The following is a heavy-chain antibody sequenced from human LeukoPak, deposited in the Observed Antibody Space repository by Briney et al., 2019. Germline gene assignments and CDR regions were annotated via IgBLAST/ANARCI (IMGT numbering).Heavy chain of an antibody. J-gene: IGHJ5*02. V-gene: IGHV4-34*01. CDR2: VNPGGNT. Sequence: PSETLSLTCAVYTGSFSGYYWSWIRQSPGNGLEWIGEVNPGGNTNYNPSLRSRVTISLDTSKNHFSLKLRSVTAADTAVYNCARAAWDGGGGFDPWGQGTLVTVSS. CDR3: ARAAWDGGGGFDP. D-gene: IGHD2-15*01. CDR1: TGSFSGYY.